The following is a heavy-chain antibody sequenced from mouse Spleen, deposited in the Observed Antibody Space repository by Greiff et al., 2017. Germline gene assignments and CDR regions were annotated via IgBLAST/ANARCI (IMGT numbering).Heavy chain of an antibody. CDR3: AREKAGSFFDY. J-gene: IGHJ2*01. CDR1: GFTFSDYY. D-gene: IGHD3-2*02. Sequence: EVQVVESEGGLVQPGSSMKLSCTASGFTFSDYYMAWVRQVPEKGLEWVANINYDGSSTYYLDSLKSRFIISRDNAKNILYLQMSSLKSEDTATYYCAREKAGSFFDYWGQGTTLTVSS. V-gene: IGHV5-16*01. CDR2: INYDGSST.